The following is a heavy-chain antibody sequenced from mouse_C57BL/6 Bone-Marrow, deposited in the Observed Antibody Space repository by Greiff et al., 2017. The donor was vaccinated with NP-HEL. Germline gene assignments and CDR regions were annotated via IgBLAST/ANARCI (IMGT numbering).Heavy chain of an antibody. CDR2: IRLKSDNYAT. Sequence: DVQLQESGGGLVQPGGSMKLSCVASGFTFSNYWMNWVRQSPEKGLEWVAQIRLKSDNYATHYAESVKGRFTISRDDSKSSVYLQMNNLRAEDTGIYYCTRYGRGYFDVWGTGTTVTVSS. V-gene: IGHV6-3*01. D-gene: IGHD1-1*01. CDR3: TRYGRGYFDV. CDR1: GFTFSNYW. J-gene: IGHJ1*03.